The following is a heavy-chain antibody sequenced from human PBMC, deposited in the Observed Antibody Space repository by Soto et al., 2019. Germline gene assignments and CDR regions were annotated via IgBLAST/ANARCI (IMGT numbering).Heavy chain of an antibody. CDR1: GYSFSSYW. Sequence: PGASVQSSCQGSGYSFSSYWIGWVRQMTGKGLEWMGVIYPQDSDTRYSPSFQGQVTFSVDRSLSTAYLQWDSLKASDTATYYCARQRAWNDAFDFWGQGTLVTVSS. CDR3: ARQRAWNDAFDF. CDR2: IYPQDSDT. J-gene: IGHJ4*02. D-gene: IGHD1-1*01. V-gene: IGHV5-51*01.